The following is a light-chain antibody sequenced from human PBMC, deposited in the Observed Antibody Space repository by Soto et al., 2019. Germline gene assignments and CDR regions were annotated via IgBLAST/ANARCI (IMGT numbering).Light chain of an antibody. CDR2: GAS. Sequence: EIVMTQSPVTLSVSPGERATLSCRASQSVSSNLAWYQQKPGQAPRLLIYGASTRATGIPARFSGSGSGTEFTLTISSLQSEDFAVYYCQQYNNWPFPSWTFGQGNKVEIK. J-gene: IGKJ1*01. CDR3: QQYNNWPFPSWT. V-gene: IGKV3-15*01. CDR1: QSVSSN.